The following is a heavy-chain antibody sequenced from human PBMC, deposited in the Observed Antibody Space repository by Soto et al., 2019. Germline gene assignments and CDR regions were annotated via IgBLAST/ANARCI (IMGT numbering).Heavy chain of an antibody. CDR2: INYNSNTL. CDR3: VRGYHYASGSYRYDY. Sequence: EVQLVESGGGLVRPGRSLRLSCEASGFTFDDDAMHWVRQGPGKGLEWVSGINYNSNTLEYADSVKGRFTISRDNAKNSLYLQMSSLSSEDTALYYCVRGYHYASGSYRYDYWGQGTQVTVSS. V-gene: IGHV3-9*01. CDR1: GFTFDDDA. D-gene: IGHD3-10*01. J-gene: IGHJ4*02.